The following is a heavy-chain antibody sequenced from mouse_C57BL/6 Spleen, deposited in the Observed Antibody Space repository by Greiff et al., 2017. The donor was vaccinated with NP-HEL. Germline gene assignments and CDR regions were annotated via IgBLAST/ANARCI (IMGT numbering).Heavy chain of an antibody. V-gene: IGHV2-5*01. CDR1: GFSLTSYG. D-gene: IGHD1-1*01. J-gene: IGHJ4*01. Sequence: QVQLQQSGPGLVQPSQSLSITCTVSGFSLTSYGVHWVRQSPGKGLEWLGVIWRGGSTDYNAAFMSRLSITKDNSKSQVFFKMNSLQADDTAIYYCAKNPGSTLYYAMDYWGQGTSVTVSS. CDR2: IWRGGST. CDR3: AKNPGSTLYYAMDY.